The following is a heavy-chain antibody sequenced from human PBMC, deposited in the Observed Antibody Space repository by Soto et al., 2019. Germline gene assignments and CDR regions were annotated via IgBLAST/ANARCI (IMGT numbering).Heavy chain of an antibody. J-gene: IGHJ3*02. CDR2: INSDGSST. V-gene: IGHV3-74*01. CDR1: GFTFSSYW. Sequence: PGGSLRLSCAASGFTFSSYWMHWVRQAPGKGLVWVSRINSDGSSTSYADSVKGRFTISRDNAKNTLYLQMNSLRAEDTAVYYCARAGQYSGYDLDAFDIWGQGTMVTVSS. CDR3: ARAGQYSGYDLDAFDI. D-gene: IGHD5-12*01.